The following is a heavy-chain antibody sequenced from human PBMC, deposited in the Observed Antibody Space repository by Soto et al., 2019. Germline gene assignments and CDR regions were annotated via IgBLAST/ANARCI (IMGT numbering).Heavy chain of an antibody. Sequence: HGESLKISCRTSGYRFTSYWIAWVRQMPGKGLEWMGIIFPSDSDTRYSPSFQGQVTISADRSTSTAFLQWASLKASGTAVYFCARKDKSGYFNWFDPWGQGTLVTVSS. CDR2: IFPSDSDT. D-gene: IGHD3-22*01. CDR1: GYRFTSYW. CDR3: ARKDKSGYFNWFDP. J-gene: IGHJ5*02. V-gene: IGHV5-51*01.